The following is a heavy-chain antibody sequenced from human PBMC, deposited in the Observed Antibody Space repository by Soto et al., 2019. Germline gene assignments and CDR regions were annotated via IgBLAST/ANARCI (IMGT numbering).Heavy chain of an antibody. Sequence: EVQLVESGGGLVKPGGSLRLSCAASGFTFSNVWMTWIRQAPGKGLEWVGSIKRKTDGETTDYGAPVKGRFTVSRDDSKNTLYLQMNSLKTEDTGLYYCATSEWNDAFDIWGHGTMVTVSS. CDR2: IKRKTDGETT. D-gene: IGHD3-3*01. CDR3: ATSEWNDAFDI. CDR1: GFTFSNVW. J-gene: IGHJ3*02. V-gene: IGHV3-15*01.